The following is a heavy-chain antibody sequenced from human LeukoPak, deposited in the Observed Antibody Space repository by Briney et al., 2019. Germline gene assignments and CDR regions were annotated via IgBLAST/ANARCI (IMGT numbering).Heavy chain of an antibody. CDR3: ARSNDYGDYQLWY. D-gene: IGHD4-17*01. Sequence: PGGSLRLSCAASGFTFSSYAMHWVRQAPGKGLEWVAVISYDGSNKYYADSVKGRFTISRDNSKNTLYLQMNSLRAEDTAVYYCARSNDYGDYQLWYWGQGTLVTVSS. CDR2: ISYDGSNK. V-gene: IGHV3-30*04. J-gene: IGHJ4*02. CDR1: GFTFSSYA.